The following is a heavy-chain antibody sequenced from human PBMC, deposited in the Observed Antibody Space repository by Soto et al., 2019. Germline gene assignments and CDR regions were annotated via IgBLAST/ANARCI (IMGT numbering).Heavy chain of an antibody. V-gene: IGHV4-59*01. CDR2: IYYSGST. D-gene: IGHD5-18*01. J-gene: IGHJ6*02. Sequence: PSETLSLTCTVSGGSISSYYWSWIRQPPGKGLEWIGYIYYSGSTNYNPSLKSRVTISVDTSKNQFSLKLSSVTAADTAVYYCARDRGELWLSDYYYYYGMDVWGQGTTVTVSS. CDR1: GGSISSYY. CDR3: ARDRGELWLSDYYYYYGMDV.